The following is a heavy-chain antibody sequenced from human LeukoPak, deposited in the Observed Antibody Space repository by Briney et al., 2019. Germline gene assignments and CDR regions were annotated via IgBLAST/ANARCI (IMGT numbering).Heavy chain of an antibody. Sequence: PSETLSLTCAVYGGSFSGYYWSWIRQPPGKGLEWIGEINHSGSTNYNPSLKSRVTISVDTSKNQFSLKLSSVTAADTAVYYCARGSDSSSWYGHYYYYYYMDVWGKGTTVTVSS. CDR3: ARGSDSSSWYGHYYYYYYMDV. D-gene: IGHD6-13*01. V-gene: IGHV4-34*01. CDR2: INHSGST. J-gene: IGHJ6*03. CDR1: GGSFSGYY.